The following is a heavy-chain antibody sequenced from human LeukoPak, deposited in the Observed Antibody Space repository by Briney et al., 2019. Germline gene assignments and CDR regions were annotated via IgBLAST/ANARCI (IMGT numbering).Heavy chain of an antibody. CDR1: GFTFSSYT. D-gene: IGHD3-22*01. Sequence: GGSLRLSCVASGFTFSSYTMNWVRQAPGKGLEWVSSITSSSSYIYYADSVKGRFTISRDNSKNTLYLQMNSLRAEDTAVYYCAKDTMIVVVMTFDYWGQGTLVTVSS. V-gene: IGHV3-21*04. J-gene: IGHJ4*02. CDR2: ITSSSSYI. CDR3: AKDTMIVVVMTFDY.